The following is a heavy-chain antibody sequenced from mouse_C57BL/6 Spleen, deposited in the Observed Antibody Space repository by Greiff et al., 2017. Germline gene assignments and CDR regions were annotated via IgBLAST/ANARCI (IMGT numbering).Heavy chain of an antibody. CDR1: GYAFSSSW. D-gene: IGHD3-2*02. CDR2: IYPGDGDT. J-gene: IGHJ2*01. V-gene: IGHV1-82*01. CDR3: ARDSSGYVPYYFDY. Sequence: VQLQQSGPELVKPGASVKISCKASGYAFSSSWMNWVQQRPGKGLEWIGRIYPGDGDTNYNGKFKGKATLTADKSSSTAYMQLSSLTSEDSAVYFCARDSSGYVPYYFDYWGQGTTLTVSS.